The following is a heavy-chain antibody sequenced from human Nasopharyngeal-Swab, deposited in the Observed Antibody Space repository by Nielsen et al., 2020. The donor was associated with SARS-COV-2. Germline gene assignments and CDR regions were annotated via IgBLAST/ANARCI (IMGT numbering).Heavy chain of an antibody. CDR2: ISGDGDSA. Sequence: IRQPPGQGLEWVSLISGDGDSASYRNSVKGRFTISRENNKNSLYLQMNSLTVEDTALYYCAKPFWSGYYSGDSFDFWGQGTMVTVSS. CDR3: AKPFWSGYYSGDSFDF. J-gene: IGHJ3*01. V-gene: IGHV3-43*02. D-gene: IGHD3-3*01.